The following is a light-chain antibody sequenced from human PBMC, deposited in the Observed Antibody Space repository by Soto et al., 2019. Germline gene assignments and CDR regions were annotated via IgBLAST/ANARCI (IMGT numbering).Light chain of an antibody. V-gene: IGKV1-33*01. CDR2: DAS. CDR1: QDINIY. Sequence: DIQITQSPSSLFGSVGDRVTITCQATQDINIYLNWYQQKPGKAPNLLIYDASNLEIGVPSRFSGRGSGTHFTFTISSLQTEDIGTYYCQQYDILQITFGRGTRMEIK. CDR3: QQYDILQIT. J-gene: IGKJ5*01.